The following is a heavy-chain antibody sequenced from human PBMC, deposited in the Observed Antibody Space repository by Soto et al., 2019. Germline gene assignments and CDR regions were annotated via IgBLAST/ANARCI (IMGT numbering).Heavy chain of an antibody. V-gene: IGHV3-23*01. Sequence: EVQLLESGGGLVQPGGSLRLSCAASGFTFSSYAMSWVRQAPGKGLEWVSAISGSGGSTYYADSVKGRFTISRDNSKNTLYLQMNSLRAEDTAVYYCAKKSSNSYDSSGYSDYWCQGTLVTVSS. CDR1: GFTFSSYA. D-gene: IGHD3-22*01. J-gene: IGHJ4*02. CDR3: AKKSSNSYDSSGYSDY. CDR2: ISGSGGST.